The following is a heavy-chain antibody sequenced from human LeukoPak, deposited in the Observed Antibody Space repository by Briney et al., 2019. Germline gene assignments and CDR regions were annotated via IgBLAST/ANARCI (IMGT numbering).Heavy chain of an antibody. V-gene: IGHV3-53*01. CDR1: GFTVSGNS. D-gene: IGHD3-22*01. CDR3: ARRAGDYSHPYDY. Sequence: GSLRLSCTVSGFTVSGNSISWVRQAPGKGLEWGSFIYSGGNTHYSDSVKGRFTISRDNSKNTLYLQMNSLRAEDTAVYYCARRAGDYSHPYDYWGQGTLVTVSS. CDR2: IYSGGNT. J-gene: IGHJ4*02.